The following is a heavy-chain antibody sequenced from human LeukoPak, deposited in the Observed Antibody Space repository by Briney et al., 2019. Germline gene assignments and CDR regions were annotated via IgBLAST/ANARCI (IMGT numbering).Heavy chain of an antibody. CDR2: ISSSSSYI. CDR3: AKVGEYCSGGSCSFFDY. Sequence: GGSLRLSCAASGFTFTNNFMSWVRQVPGKGVEWVSSISSSSSYIYYADSVKGRFIISRDNARKSLYLQMNSLRAEDTAVYHCAKVGEYCSGGSCSFFDYWGQGTLVTVSS. CDR1: GFTFTNNF. V-gene: IGHV3-21*01. D-gene: IGHD2-15*01. J-gene: IGHJ4*02.